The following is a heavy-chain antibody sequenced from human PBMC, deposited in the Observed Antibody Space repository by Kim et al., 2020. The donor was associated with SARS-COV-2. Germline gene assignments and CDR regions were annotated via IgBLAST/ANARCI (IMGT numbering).Heavy chain of an antibody. CDR2: YI. Sequence: YIYYADSGKGRFTISRDNAKNSLYLQMNILRAEDTAVYYCARVIDTMIDNWGQGTLVTVSS. D-gene: IGHD3-22*01. V-gene: IGHV3-21*01. J-gene: IGHJ4*02. CDR3: ARVIDTMIDN.